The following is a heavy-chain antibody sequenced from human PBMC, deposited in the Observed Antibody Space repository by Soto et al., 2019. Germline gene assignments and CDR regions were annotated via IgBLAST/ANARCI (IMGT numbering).Heavy chain of an antibody. CDR2: ISGSGNNT. CDR1: GFSFSSYA. Sequence: GGSLRLSCAASGFSFSSYAMRWVRQAPGKGLEWVSVISGSGNNTYYEDSVKGRFTISRDNSKKMFYLQMNSLRAEDTAVYYCAKDPRFSFPLWGQGTLVTVSS. CDR3: AKDPRFSFPL. V-gene: IGHV3-23*01. J-gene: IGHJ4*02. D-gene: IGHD3-16*01.